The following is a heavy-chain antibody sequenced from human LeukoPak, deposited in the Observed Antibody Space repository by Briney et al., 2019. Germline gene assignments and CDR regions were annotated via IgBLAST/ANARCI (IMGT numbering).Heavy chain of an antibody. J-gene: IGHJ4*02. CDR1: GFTFSSYA. D-gene: IGHD1-26*01. Sequence: GRSLRLSCAASGFTFSSYAMHWVRQAPGKGLEWVAVISYDGSNKYYADSVKGRFTISRDNSKNTLYLQMNSLRAEDTAVYYCAREGIVGANFDYWGQGTLVTVSS. CDR3: AREGIVGANFDY. CDR2: ISYDGSNK. V-gene: IGHV3-30-3*01.